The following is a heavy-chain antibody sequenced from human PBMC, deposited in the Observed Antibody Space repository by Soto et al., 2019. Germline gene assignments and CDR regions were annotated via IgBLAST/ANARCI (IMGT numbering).Heavy chain of an antibody. J-gene: IGHJ6*02. Sequence: QITLKESGPTLVKPTQTLTLTCTFSGFSLSTSGVGVGWIRQPPGKALEWLALIYWDDDKRYSPALKSRLTITKDTAKMQVVLTMTNMDPVDTATYYWARSRGAYDTSGYNYGGYGMDVWGQGTTVTVSS. CDR2: IYWDDDK. V-gene: IGHV2-5*02. D-gene: IGHD3-22*01. CDR3: ARSRGAYDTSGYNYGGYGMDV. CDR1: GFSLSTSGVG.